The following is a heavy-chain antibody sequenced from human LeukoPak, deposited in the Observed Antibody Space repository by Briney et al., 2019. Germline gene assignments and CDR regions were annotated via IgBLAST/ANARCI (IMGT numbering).Heavy chain of an antibody. Sequence: PGGSLRLSCAASGFTFSSYGMHWVRQAPGKGLEWVAVIWYDGSNKYYADSVKGRFTISRDNAKNSLYLQMNSLRAEDTAVYYCARLRYDSSGYRSSSYYFEYWGQGTLVTVSS. CDR1: GFTFSSYG. CDR3: ARLRYDSSGYRSSSYYFEY. CDR2: IWYDGSNK. V-gene: IGHV3-33*01. D-gene: IGHD3-22*01. J-gene: IGHJ4*02.